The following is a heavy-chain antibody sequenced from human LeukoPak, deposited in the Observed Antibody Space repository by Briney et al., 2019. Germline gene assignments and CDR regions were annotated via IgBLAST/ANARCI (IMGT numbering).Heavy chain of an antibody. CDR3: AKNHQEIVATIDY. CDR2: IKQDGSEK. CDR1: GFTFSSYW. J-gene: IGHJ4*02. V-gene: IGHV3-7*01. D-gene: IGHD5-12*01. Sequence: PGGSLRLSCAASGFTFSSYWMSWVRQAPGKGLEWVANIKQDGSEKYYVDSVEGRFTISRDNAKNSLYLQMNSLRAEDTAVYYCAKNHQEIVATIDYWGQGTLVTVSS.